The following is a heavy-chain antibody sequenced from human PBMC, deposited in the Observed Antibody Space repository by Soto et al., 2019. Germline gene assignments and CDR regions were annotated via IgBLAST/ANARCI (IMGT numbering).Heavy chain of an antibody. CDR2: ISHTGNTV. CDR3: ASIVVTPPGVDY. CDR1: GFTFSDSY. J-gene: IGHJ4*02. Sequence: DWTGGSLRLSCAASGFTFSDSYMSWIRQAPGKGLEWVSYISHTGNTVYYADSVKGRFTAARDNAKNSLYLKMNSLRAEDSAVYYCASIVVTPPGVDYWGQGTLVTVSS. V-gene: IGHV3-11*01. D-gene: IGHD1-26*01.